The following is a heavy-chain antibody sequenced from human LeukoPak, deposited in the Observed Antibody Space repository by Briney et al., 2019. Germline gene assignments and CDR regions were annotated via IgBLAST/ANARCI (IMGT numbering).Heavy chain of an antibody. CDR3: ARCPYYDRSGYYAHYYYGMDV. J-gene: IGHJ6*02. CDR1: GFTFSSYE. D-gene: IGHD3-22*01. V-gene: IGHV3-48*03. CDR2: NSESGSTR. Sequence: GGSLRLSCEASGFTFSSYEMSWVRQAPGKGLEWVSYNSESGSTRYYADSVKGRFTISRDNSENSLYLQMNSLTVEDTAVYYCARCPYYDRSGYYAHYYYGMDVWGQGTTVTVSS.